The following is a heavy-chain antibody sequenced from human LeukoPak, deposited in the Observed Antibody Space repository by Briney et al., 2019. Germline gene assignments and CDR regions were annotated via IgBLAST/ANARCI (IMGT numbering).Heavy chain of an antibody. CDR2: IWDDGGSK. J-gene: IGHJ4*02. CDR1: GFTFSNSG. D-gene: IGHD1-26*01. V-gene: IGHV3-33*01. Sequence: GRSLILSCAASGFTFSNSGMHWVRQAPGKGLEWVAIIWDDGGSKYYADSVKGRFTISRDNSKNTLYLQMHSLRAEDTAVYYCARDLEGVGATQGFDYWGQGTLVTVSS. CDR3: ARDLEGVGATQGFDY.